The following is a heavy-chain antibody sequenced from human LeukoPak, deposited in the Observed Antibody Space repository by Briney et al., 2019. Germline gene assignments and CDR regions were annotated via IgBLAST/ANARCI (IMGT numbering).Heavy chain of an antibody. Sequence: GGSLRLSCAASGFTFSSYSMNWVRQAPGKGLEWVSSISSSSYIYYADSVKGRFTISRDNAKNSLYLQMNSLRAEDTAVYYCARAGSGMATQFDYWGQGTLVTVSS. D-gene: IGHD5-24*01. CDR2: ISSSSYI. CDR1: GFTFSSYS. J-gene: IGHJ4*02. V-gene: IGHV3-21*01. CDR3: ARAGSGMATQFDY.